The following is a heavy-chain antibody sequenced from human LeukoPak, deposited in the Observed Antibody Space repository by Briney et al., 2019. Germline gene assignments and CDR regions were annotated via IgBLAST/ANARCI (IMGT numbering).Heavy chain of an antibody. J-gene: IGHJ4*02. CDR3: ARTKVDRWLLPFDY. Sequence: PGRSLRLSCAASGFTFSSYAMYWVRQAPGKGLEWVAVISYDGSDKFYADSVKGRFTISRDSSKNTLYLQMNSLRAEDTAVYYCARTKVDRWLLPFDYWGQGTLVTVSS. CDR1: GFTFSSYA. D-gene: IGHD5-24*01. V-gene: IGHV3-30*04. CDR2: ISYDGSDK.